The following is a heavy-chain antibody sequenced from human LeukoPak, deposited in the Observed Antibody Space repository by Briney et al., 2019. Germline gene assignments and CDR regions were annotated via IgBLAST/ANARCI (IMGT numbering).Heavy chain of an antibody. CDR1: GGSFSGYY. J-gene: IGHJ4*02. CDR3: ARGSPPSYVWGSYRPPVPFDY. D-gene: IGHD3-16*02. Sequence: SETLSLTCAVYGGSFSGYYWSRIRQPPGKGLEWIGEINHSGSTNYNPSLKSRVTISVDTSKNQFSLKLSSVTAADTAVYYCARGSPPSYVWGSYRPPVPFDYWGQGTLVTVSS. CDR2: INHSGST. V-gene: IGHV4-34*01.